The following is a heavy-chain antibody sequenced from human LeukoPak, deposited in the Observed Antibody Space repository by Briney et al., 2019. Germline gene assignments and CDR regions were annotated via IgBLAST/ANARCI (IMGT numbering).Heavy chain of an antibody. CDR2: INPNSGGT. J-gene: IGHJ4*02. CDR1: GYTFTGYY. CDR3: ARNGGSGSPYFDY. Sequence: ASVTVSCKASGYTFTGYYMHWVRQAPGQGLEWMGWINPNSGGTNYAQKFQGRVTMTRDRSISPAYMELSRLRSDDTAVYYCARNGGSGSPYFDYWGQGTLVTVSS. D-gene: IGHD3-10*01. V-gene: IGHV1-2*02.